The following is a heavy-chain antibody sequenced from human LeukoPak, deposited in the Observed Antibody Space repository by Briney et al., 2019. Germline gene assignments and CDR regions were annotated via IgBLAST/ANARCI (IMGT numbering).Heavy chain of an antibody. J-gene: IGHJ1*01. CDR2: IYSGGDT. D-gene: IGHD6-19*01. V-gene: IGHV3-53*01. CDR1: GFTVSNNY. Sequence: GGSLRLSCAVSGFTVSNNYMSWVRQAPGKGLECVSVIYSGGDTYYADSVKGRFTISRDNSKNTLYLQMNSLRAEDTAVYYCAALSSGWRFQHWGQGTLVPVSS. CDR3: AALSSGWRFQH.